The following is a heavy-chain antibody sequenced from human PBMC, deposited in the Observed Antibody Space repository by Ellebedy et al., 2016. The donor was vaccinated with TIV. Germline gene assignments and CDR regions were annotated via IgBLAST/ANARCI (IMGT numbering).Heavy chain of an antibody. J-gene: IGHJ5*02. CDR3: ARTYYYDSSGYYRYNWFDP. Sequence: SETLSLTXAVYGGSSSGYYWSWIRQPPGKGLEWIGEINHSGSTNYNPSLKSRVTISVDTSKNQFSLKLSSVTAADTAVYYCARTYYYDSSGYYRYNWFDPWGQGTLVTVSS. CDR1: GGSSSGYY. D-gene: IGHD3-22*01. V-gene: IGHV4-34*01. CDR2: INHSGST.